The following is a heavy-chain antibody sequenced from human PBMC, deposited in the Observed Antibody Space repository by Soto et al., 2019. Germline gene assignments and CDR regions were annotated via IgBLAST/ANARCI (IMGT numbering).Heavy chain of an antibody. CDR2: IYYSGST. Sequence: PSETLSLTCTVSGGSISSGGYYWSWIRQHPGKGLEWIGYIYYSGSTYYNPSLKSRVTISVDTSKNQFSLKLSSVTAADTAVYYCARAVTTRRYWFDPWGQGTLVTVSS. V-gene: IGHV4-30-4*08. D-gene: IGHD4-17*01. J-gene: IGHJ5*02. CDR1: GGSISSGGYY. CDR3: ARAVTTRRYWFDP.